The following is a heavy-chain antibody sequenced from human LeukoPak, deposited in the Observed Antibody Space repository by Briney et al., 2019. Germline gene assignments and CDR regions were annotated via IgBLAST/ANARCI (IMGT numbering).Heavy chain of an antibody. CDR1: GVSISGSY. CDR3: ARQISENKDY. Sequence: PSETLSLTCSVSGVSISGSYWIWIRQPPGRGLEWIASIFYREGFSYGGTSFYNPSLESRATISVDTSNNAFSLKLTSVTAADTAVYYCARQISENKDYWGQGTLVTVSS. J-gene: IGHJ4*02. V-gene: IGHV4-59*05. D-gene: IGHD1/OR15-1a*01. CDR2: IFYREGFSYGGTS.